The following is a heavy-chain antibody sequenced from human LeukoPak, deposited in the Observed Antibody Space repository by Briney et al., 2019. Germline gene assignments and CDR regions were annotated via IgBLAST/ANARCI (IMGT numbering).Heavy chain of an antibody. J-gene: IGHJ4*02. D-gene: IGHD6-19*01. V-gene: IGHV1-2*02. CDR1: GYTFTGYC. Sequence: ASVKVSCKASGYTFTGYCMHWVRQAPGQGLEWMGWINPNSGGTNYAQKFQGRVTMTRDTSISTAYMELSRLRSDDTAVYYCARARENRQWLTTWGQGTLVTVSS. CDR3: ARARENRQWLTT. CDR2: INPNSGGT.